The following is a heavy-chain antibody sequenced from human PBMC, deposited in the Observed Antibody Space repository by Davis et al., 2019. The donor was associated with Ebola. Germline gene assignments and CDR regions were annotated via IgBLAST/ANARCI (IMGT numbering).Heavy chain of an antibody. CDR3: ARGLTTVVTPMVYGGFNFDY. J-gene: IGHJ4*02. Sequence: PSETLSLTCTFSGASINNYYCSWIRQPPGKGLEWIGNIYYSGGPNYNPSLKSRVTISLDTHKNQFSLKLSSVTAADTAVYYCARGLTTVVTPMVYGGFNFDYWGQGTLVTVSS. CDR2: IYYSGGP. CDR1: GASINNYY. V-gene: IGHV4-59*12. D-gene: IGHD4-23*01.